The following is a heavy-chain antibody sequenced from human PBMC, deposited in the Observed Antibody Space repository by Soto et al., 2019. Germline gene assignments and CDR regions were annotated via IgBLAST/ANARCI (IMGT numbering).Heavy chain of an antibody. J-gene: IGHJ5*01. D-gene: IGHD3-22*01. CDR2: ISYMGTT. V-gene: IGHV4-59*01. CDR3: TKSGGGHVNSGYYGGDYDS. Sequence: AETLSLTYPVSGCSLNNYYWTLLRPAPGRGLQYIGYISYMGTTNYNPSLKSRVTISVDTSKNQFSLKLTSVTAADTALYYCTKSGGGHVNSGYYGGDYDSWGRGTLVNVSA. CDR1: GCSLNNYY.